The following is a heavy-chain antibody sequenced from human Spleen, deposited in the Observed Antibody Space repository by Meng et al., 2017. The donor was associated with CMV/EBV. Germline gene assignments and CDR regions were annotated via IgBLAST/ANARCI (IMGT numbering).Heavy chain of an antibody. CDR3: ARIFGEVDY. CDR2: IYYSGST. V-gene: IGHV4-30-4*08. D-gene: IGHD3-9*01. J-gene: IGHJ4*02. Sequence: VPLQESGPGLWKPSETLSLPCTVSGGSISSSSYYWGLIRQPPGKGLEWIGYIYYSGSTYYNPSLKSRVTISVDTSKNQFSLKLSSVTAADTAVYYCARIFGEVDYWGQGTLVTVSS. CDR1: GGSISSSSYY.